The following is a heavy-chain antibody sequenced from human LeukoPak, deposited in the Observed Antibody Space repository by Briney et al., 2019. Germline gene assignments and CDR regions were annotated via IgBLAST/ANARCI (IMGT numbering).Heavy chain of an antibody. V-gene: IGHV3-23*01. Sequence: GGSLRLLCAASGFTFGNYPMSWVRQAPGKGLEWVSALSDSGGNTFYANSVKGRFTISRDNSKNTLFLQMNSLRAEDTAVYYCAGSSGSKYYFDCWGQGTLVTVSS. D-gene: IGHD3-22*01. CDR1: GFTFGNYP. J-gene: IGHJ4*02. CDR3: AGSSGSKYYFDC. CDR2: LSDSGGNT.